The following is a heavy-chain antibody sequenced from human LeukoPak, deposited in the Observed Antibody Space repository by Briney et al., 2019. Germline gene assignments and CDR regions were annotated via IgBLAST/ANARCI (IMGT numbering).Heavy chain of an antibody. V-gene: IGHV4-34*01. J-gene: IGHJ4*02. CDR1: GGSFSDYY. CDR2: INDGGGT. Sequence: SETLSLTCAVYGGSFSDYYWNWIRQPPGKGLECIGEINDGGGTKYTPSLKSRATISVDTSKKQFSLNLSSVTAADTAVYYCARGEDGTGDYRPTYFDSWGQGTLVSVSS. D-gene: IGHD4-17*01. CDR3: ARGEDGTGDYRPTYFDS.